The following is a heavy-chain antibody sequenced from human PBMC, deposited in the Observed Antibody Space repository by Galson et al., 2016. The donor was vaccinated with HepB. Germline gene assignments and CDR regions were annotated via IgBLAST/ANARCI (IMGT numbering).Heavy chain of an antibody. V-gene: IGHV3-48*01. CDR1: GFTFSSYG. J-gene: IGHJ4*02. CDR3: AREPVRLDDLLTGPPKNPDY. CDR2: ISRGSGTI. D-gene: IGHD3-9*01. Sequence: SLRLSCAASGFTFSSYGMNWIRQAPGKGLEWVSYISRGSGTIYYADSVRGRFTVSRDNARNSLYLQMNSLRVEDTALYYCAREPVRLDDLLTGPPKNPDYGGQGTLVTVSS.